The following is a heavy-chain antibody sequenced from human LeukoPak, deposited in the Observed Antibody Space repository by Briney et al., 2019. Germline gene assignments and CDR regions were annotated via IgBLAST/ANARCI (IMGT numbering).Heavy chain of an antibody. CDR3: ARDFPELLGVWFDP. D-gene: IGHD1-26*01. J-gene: IGHJ5*02. V-gene: IGHV6-1*01. CDR1: GDSVSSNSVT. Sequence: SQTLSLTCAISGDSVSSNSVTWNWIRQSPSRGLEWLGRTYYRSKWYNDYAVSVKSRITINPDTSKNQFSLQLNSVTPEDTAVYYCARDFPELLGVWFDPWGQGTLVTVSS. CDR2: TYYRSKWYN.